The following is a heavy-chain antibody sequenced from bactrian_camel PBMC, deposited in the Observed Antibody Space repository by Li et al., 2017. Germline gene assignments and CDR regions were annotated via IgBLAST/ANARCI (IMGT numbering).Heavy chain of an antibody. D-gene: IGHD4*01. CDR3: AADVPCAEMPVFKRLDTVRYNY. Sequence: VQLVESGGGSVQAGGSLVLSCSASEDTSGHCMGWFRQVPGKAREAVASSYPGAGPERDTFVADSVKGRFTISLDSAKTTVFLQMRSLKPEDTAMYYCAADVPCAEMPVFKRLDTVRYNYWGQGTQVTVS. V-gene: IGHV3S45*01. CDR1: EDTSGHC. J-gene: IGHJ4*01. CDR2: SYPGAGPERDT.